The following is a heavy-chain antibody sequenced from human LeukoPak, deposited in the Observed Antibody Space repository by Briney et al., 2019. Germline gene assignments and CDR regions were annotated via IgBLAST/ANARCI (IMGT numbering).Heavy chain of an antibody. J-gene: IGHJ4*02. CDR1: GYTFTSYY. CDR2: INPSGGST. V-gene: IGHV1-46*01. D-gene: IGHD3-22*01. Sequence: ASVTVSCKASGYTFTSYYMHWVRQAPGQGLEWMGIINPSGGSTSYAQKFQGRVTMTRDTSTSTVYMELSSLRSEDTAVYYCARDYRYYDSSGPSGYWGQGTLVTVSS. CDR3: ARDYRYYDSSGPSGY.